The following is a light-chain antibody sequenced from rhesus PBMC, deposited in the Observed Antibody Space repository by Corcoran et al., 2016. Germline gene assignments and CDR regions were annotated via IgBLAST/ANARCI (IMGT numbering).Light chain of an antibody. Sequence: ETVVTQSPATLSLSPGERATLSCRASQSVGSSLAWYQQKPGQAPRPLIHGASRRATGSPDRFSGSGSGTDFTLPLSSLEPEDVGVYYCQQSSNLSPYSFGQGTKVEIK. CDR2: GAS. CDR3: QQSSNLSPYS. CDR1: QSVGSS. J-gene: IGKJ2*01. V-gene: IGKV3-24*04.